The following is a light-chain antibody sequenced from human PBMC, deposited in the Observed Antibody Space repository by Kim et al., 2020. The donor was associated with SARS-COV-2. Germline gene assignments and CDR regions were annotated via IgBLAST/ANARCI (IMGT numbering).Light chain of an antibody. Sequence: APGKTATITCGGDDIGTKSVHWYQQTPGQAPVLVIYYDTDRPSGIPERFSASNSGNTATLTVSRVEAGDEADYYCQVWDSGSDQWVFGGGTKLTVL. CDR3: QVWDSGSDQWV. J-gene: IGLJ3*02. V-gene: IGLV3-21*04. CDR2: YDT. CDR1: DIGTKS.